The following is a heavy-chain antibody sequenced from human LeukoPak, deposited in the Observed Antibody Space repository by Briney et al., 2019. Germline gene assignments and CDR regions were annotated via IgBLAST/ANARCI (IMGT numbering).Heavy chain of an antibody. CDR2: IWYDGSNK. CDR3: VRGDETYYFDY. CDR1: GFSFSTFG. J-gene: IGHJ4*02. V-gene: IGHV3-33*01. Sequence: GRSLRLSCAASGFSFSTFGMHWVRQAPGKGLEWVTLIWYDGSNKYYADSVKGRFTISRDNSKNTLYLQMNSLRAEDTAVYYCVRGDETYYFDYWGQGTLVTVSS.